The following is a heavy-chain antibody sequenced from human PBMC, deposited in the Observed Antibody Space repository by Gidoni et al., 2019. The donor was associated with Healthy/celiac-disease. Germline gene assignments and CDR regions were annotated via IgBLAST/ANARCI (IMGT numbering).Heavy chain of an antibody. CDR1: GGSFSGYY. CDR2: INHSGST. Sequence: QVQLQQWGAGLLKPSETLSLPCAVYGGSFSGYYWSWISQPPGKGLEWIGEINHSGSTNYNPSLKCRVTISVDTAKNQFSLKLSSVTAADTAVYYCARVGRGCSGGSCYPSLPLFDYWGQGTLVTVSS. V-gene: IGHV4-34*01. J-gene: IGHJ4*02. D-gene: IGHD2-15*01. CDR3: ARVGRGCSGGSCYPSLPLFDY.